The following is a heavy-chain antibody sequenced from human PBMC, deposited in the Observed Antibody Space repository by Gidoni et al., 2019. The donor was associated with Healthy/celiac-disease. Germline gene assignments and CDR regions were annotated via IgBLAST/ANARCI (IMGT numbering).Heavy chain of an antibody. V-gene: IGHV3-30-3*01. CDR2: ISYDGSNK. D-gene: IGHD4-17*01. Sequence: QVQLVESGGGGVQPGRSLRLSCAASGFTFSSYTMHWVRQATGKGLEWVAVISYDGSNKYYADSVKGRFTISRDNSKNTLYLQMNSLRAEDTAVYYCARDLDYGDYLAAGQLDYWGQGTLVTVSS. J-gene: IGHJ4*02. CDR1: GFTFSSYT. CDR3: ARDLDYGDYLAAGQLDY.